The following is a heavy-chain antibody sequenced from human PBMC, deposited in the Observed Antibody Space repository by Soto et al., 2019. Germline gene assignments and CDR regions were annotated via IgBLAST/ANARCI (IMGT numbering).Heavy chain of an antibody. CDR1: GFTFSSYA. Sequence: QVQLVESGGGVVQPGRSLRLSCAASGFTFSSYAMHWVRQAPGKGLEWVAVISYDGSNKYYADSVKGRFTISRDNSKNMXYLQMNSLRAEDTAVYYCAREADCRGGRCYGWFAPWGQGTLVTVSS. V-gene: IGHV3-30-3*01. J-gene: IGHJ5*02. CDR2: ISYDGSNK. CDR3: AREADCRGGRCYGWFAP. D-gene: IGHD2-15*01.